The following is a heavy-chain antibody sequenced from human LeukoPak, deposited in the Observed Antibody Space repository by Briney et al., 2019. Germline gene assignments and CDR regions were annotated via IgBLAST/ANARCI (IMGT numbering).Heavy chain of an antibody. CDR1: GFTFSTYS. CDR3: ARDRGYCSGGSGYSNAFDI. CDR2: ISSSTTYI. J-gene: IGHJ3*02. V-gene: IGHV3-21*01. D-gene: IGHD2-15*01. Sequence: PGGSLRLSCAASGFTFSTYSMNWVRQAPGKGLEWVSYISSSTTYIYYADSVKGRFTISRDNAKNSLYLQMNSLRAEDTSVYYCARDRGYCSGGSGYSNAFDIWGQGTMVTVSS.